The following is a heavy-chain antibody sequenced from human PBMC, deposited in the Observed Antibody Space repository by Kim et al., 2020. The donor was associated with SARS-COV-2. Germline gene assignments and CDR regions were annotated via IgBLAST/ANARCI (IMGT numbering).Heavy chain of an antibody. D-gene: IGHD3-3*01. CDR1: GFTFSSYG. CDR3: AKDQPIFGVATNYGMDV. J-gene: IGHJ6*02. V-gene: IGHV3-30*18. CDR2: ISYDGSNK. Sequence: GGSLRLSCAASGFTFSSYGMHWVRQAPGKGLEWVAVISYDGSNKYYADSVKGRFTISRDNSKNTLYLQMNSLRAEDTAVYYCAKDQPIFGVATNYGMDVWGQGTTVTVSS.